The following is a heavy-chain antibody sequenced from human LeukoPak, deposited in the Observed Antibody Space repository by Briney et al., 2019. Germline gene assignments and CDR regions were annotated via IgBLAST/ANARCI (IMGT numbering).Heavy chain of an antibody. CDR1: GGTFSSYA. D-gene: IGHD2-15*01. Sequence: SVKVSCKASGGTFSSYAISRVRQAPGQGLEWMGRIIPIFGIANYAQKFRGRVTITADKSTSTAYMELSSLRSEDTAVYYCARSQGDIVVVVAATGGGWFDPWGQGTLVTVSS. CDR3: ARSQGDIVVVVAATGGGWFDP. CDR2: IIPIFGIA. J-gene: IGHJ5*02. V-gene: IGHV1-69*04.